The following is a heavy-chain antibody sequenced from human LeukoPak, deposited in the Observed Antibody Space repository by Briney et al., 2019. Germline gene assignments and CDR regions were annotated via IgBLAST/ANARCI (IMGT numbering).Heavy chain of an antibody. Sequence: GGSLRLSCAVSGFIFSDYYMSWIRQAPGKGREWISYIDITGGAKNYADSVKGRFTISRDNAKNSLHLQINSLRAEDTAVYYCARVPVSGMTFDYWGQGTLVTVSA. CDR3: ARVPVSGMTFDY. J-gene: IGHJ4*02. CDR1: GFIFSDYY. V-gene: IGHV3-11*01. CDR2: IDITGGAK. D-gene: IGHD1-20*01.